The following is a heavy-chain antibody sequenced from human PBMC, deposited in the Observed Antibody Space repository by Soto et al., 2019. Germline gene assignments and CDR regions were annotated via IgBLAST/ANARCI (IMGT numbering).Heavy chain of an antibody. J-gene: IGHJ4*02. V-gene: IGHV4-39*01. CDR3: ASGSPYCSSTSCSLDD. D-gene: IGHD2-2*01. Sequence: SETLFLTCTVSGGSISSSSYYWGWIRQPPGKGLEWIGSIYYSGSTYYNPSLMSRVTISVDTSKNQFSLKLSSVTAADTAVYYCASGSPYCSSTSCSLDDWGQGTLVTVSS. CDR2: IYYSGST. CDR1: GGSISSSSYY.